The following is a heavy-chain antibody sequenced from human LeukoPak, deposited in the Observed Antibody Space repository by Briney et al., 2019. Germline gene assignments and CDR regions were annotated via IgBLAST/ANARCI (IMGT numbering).Heavy chain of an antibody. CDR3: TKETPQMDV. CDR2: ISSTGNTV. Sequence: GVSLRLSCAASGFTFSSYEMNWVRQAPGQGLEWVAYISSTGNTVHYAGSVKGRFTISRDNAKNSLYLQMNRLRAEDTAVYYCTKETPQMDVWGKGTTVIVSS. D-gene: IGHD2-15*01. V-gene: IGHV3-48*03. CDR1: GFTFSSYE. J-gene: IGHJ6*04.